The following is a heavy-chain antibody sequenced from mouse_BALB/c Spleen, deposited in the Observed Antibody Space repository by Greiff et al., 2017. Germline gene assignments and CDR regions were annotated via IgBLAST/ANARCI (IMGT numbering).Heavy chain of an antibody. Sequence: EVNVVESGGGLVQPGGSLRLSCATSGFTFSDFYMEWVRQPPGKRLEWIAASRNKANDYTTEYSASVKGRFIVSRDTSQSILYLQMNALRAEDTAIYHCARDYYDSSYYYAMDYWGQGTSVTVSS. V-gene: IGHV7-1*02. CDR1: GFTFSDFY. CDR3: ARDYYDSSYYYAMDY. J-gene: IGHJ4*01. D-gene: IGHD1-1*01. CDR2: SRNKANDYTT.